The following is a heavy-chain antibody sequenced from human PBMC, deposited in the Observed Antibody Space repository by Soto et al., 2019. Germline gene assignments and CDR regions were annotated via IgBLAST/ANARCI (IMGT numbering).Heavy chain of an antibody. CDR3: ARTMVRGVIIPSYFDY. CDR1: GFTFSSYS. Sequence: QVQLAESGGGVVQTGRSLRLSCAASGFTFSSYSMHWVRQAPGKGLEWVAVISYDGSNKYYADSVKGRFTISRDNSENTLYLQMNSLRTEDTAVYYCARTMVRGVIIPSYFDYWGQGTLVTVSS. J-gene: IGHJ4*02. CDR2: ISYDGSNK. V-gene: IGHV3-30*03. D-gene: IGHD3-10*01.